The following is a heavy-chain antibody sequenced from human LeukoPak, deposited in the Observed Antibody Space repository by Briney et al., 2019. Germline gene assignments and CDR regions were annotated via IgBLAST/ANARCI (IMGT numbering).Heavy chain of an antibody. CDR2: IRSKANSYAT. CDR3: TSVAAAFDF. Sequence: GGPLRLSCAASGFTFSGSAMHWVRQASGKGLEWVGRIRSKANSYATAYAASVKGRFTISRDDSKNTAYLQMNSLKTEDTAVYYCTSVAAAFDFWGQGTLVTVSS. V-gene: IGHV3-73*01. D-gene: IGHD6-13*01. CDR1: GFTFSGSA. J-gene: IGHJ4*02.